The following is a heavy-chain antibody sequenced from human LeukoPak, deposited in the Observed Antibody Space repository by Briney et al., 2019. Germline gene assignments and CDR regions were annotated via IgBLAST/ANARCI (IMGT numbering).Heavy chain of an antibody. J-gene: IGHJ3*02. CDR2: IIPIFGTA. CDR1: GGTFSSYA. Sequence: SVKVSCKASGGTFSSYAISWVRQAHGQGLEWMGGIIPIFGTANYAQKFQGRVTITTDESTSTAYMELSSLRSEDTAVYYCARVLGYGGNDDAFDIWGQGTMVTVSS. CDR3: ARVLGYGGNDDAFDI. V-gene: IGHV1-69*05. D-gene: IGHD4-23*01.